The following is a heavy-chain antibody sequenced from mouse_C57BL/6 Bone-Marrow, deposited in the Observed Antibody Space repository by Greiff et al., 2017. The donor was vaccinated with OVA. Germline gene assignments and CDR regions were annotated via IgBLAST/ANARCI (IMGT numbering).Heavy chain of an antibody. CDR2: LYPGSGST. Sequence: QVQLQQPGAELVKPGASVKMSCKASGYTFTSYWITWVKQRPGQGLEWIGDLYPGSGSTNYNEKFKSKATLTVDTSSSTAYMQLSSLTSEDSAVYYCARSNPRSNYYAMDYWGQGTSVTVSS. V-gene: IGHV1-55*01. J-gene: IGHJ4*01. CDR3: ARSNPRSNYYAMDY. D-gene: IGHD2-5*01. CDR1: GYTFTSYW.